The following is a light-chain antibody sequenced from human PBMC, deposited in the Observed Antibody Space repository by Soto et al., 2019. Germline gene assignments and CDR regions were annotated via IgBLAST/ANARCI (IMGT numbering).Light chain of an antibody. J-gene: IGKJ4*01. CDR3: QQYGSSPLLS. CDR2: GAS. V-gene: IGKV3-20*01. Sequence: EIVLTQSPGTLSMSPGERATLSCRASQIISSGSFAWYQQKPGQAPRLLIWGASNRASGIPDRFSGSGYGTDFTLTISRLEPEDFAVYYCQQYGSSPLLSFGGGTKVENK. CDR1: QIISSGS.